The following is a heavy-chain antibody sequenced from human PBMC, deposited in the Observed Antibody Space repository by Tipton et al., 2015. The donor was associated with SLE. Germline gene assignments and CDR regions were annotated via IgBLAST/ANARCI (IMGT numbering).Heavy chain of an antibody. V-gene: IGHV3-30*04. CDR3: AREQQGSEYFQH. D-gene: IGHD6-13*01. J-gene: IGHJ1*01. Sequence: RSLRLSYAASGFTFSSYAMHWVRQAPGKGLEWVAVISYDGSNKYYADSVKGRFTISRDNSKNTLYLQMNSLRAEDTAVYYCAREQQGSEYFQHWGQGTLVTVSS. CDR2: ISYDGSNK. CDR1: GFTFSSYA.